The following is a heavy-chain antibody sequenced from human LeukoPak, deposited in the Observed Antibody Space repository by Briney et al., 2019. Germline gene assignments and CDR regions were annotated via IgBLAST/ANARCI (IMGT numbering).Heavy chain of an antibody. CDR1: GGSISSGNW. CDR2: IFHSGST. V-gene: IGHV4-4*02. CDR3: ARPFYYYMDV. Sequence: QTSGTLSLTCAVSGGSISSGNWWSWVRQPPGKGLEWIGEIFHSGSTNYNPSLKSRLTISLDKSKNQFSLKLSSVTAADTAVYYCARPFYYYMDVWGKGTTVTVSS. J-gene: IGHJ6*03.